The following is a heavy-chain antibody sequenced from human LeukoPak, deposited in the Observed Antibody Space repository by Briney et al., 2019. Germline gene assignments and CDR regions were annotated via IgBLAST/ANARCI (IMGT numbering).Heavy chain of an antibody. D-gene: IGHD1-26*01. J-gene: IGHJ4*02. CDR3: AKDIVPSWYSGSHSFDY. Sequence: SGGSLRLSCAASGFTFSSYAMSWVRQAPGKGLEWVSAISGSGGSTYYADSVKGRFTISRDNSKNTLYLQMNSLRAEDTAVYYCAKDIVPSWYSGSHSFDYWDQGTLVTVSS. CDR2: ISGSGGST. V-gene: IGHV3-23*01. CDR1: GFTFSSYA.